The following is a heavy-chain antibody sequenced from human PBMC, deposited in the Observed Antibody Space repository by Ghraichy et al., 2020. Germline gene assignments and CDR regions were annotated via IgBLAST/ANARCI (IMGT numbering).Heavy chain of an antibody. CDR3: AKDGYGSGKPSVSFIPAINDY. Sequence: GGSLRLSCAASGFTFSSYAMSWVRQAPGKGLEWVSAISGSGGSTYYADSVKGRFTISRDNSKNTLYLQMNSLRAEDTAVYYCAKDGYGSGKPSVSFIPAINDYWGQGTLVTVSS. CDR2: ISGSGGST. V-gene: IGHV3-23*01. CDR1: GFTFSSYA. D-gene: IGHD3-10*01. J-gene: IGHJ4*02.